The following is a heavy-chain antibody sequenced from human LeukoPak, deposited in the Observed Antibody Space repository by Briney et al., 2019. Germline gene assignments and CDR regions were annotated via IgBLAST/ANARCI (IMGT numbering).Heavy chain of an antibody. Sequence: ASVKVSCKASGYTFTSYGISWVRQAPGQGLEWMGWISAYNGNTNYAQKLQGRATMTTDTSTSTAYMELRSLRSDDTAVYYCARDLGAIVVVTAIPLDYWGQGTLVTVSS. CDR1: GYTFTSYG. CDR2: ISAYNGNT. CDR3: ARDLGAIVVVTAIPLDY. D-gene: IGHD2-21*02. J-gene: IGHJ4*02. V-gene: IGHV1-18*01.